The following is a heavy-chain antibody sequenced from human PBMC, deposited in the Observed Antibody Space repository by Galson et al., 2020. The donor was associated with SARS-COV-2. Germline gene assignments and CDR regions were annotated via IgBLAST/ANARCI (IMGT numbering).Heavy chain of an antibody. V-gene: IGHV4-59*02. J-gene: IGHJ6*02. Sequence: ASKTLSLTCTVSGGSVSDYYWNWVRQPPRKGLEWIGYISYSASTNYNPSLKSRVTISIDTSKNQFSLRLTSVAAADTAVYYCARVRSVGAPYYYGMDVWGQGTSVIVSS. CDR1: GGSVSDYY. D-gene: IGHD1-26*01. CDR3: ARVRSVGAPYYYGMDV. CDR2: ISYSAST.